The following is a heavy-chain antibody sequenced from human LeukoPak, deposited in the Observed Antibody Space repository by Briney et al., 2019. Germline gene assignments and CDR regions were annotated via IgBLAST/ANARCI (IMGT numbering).Heavy chain of an antibody. V-gene: IGHV3-30*04. Sequence: GGSLRLSCAASGFTFSSYAMHWVRQAPGKGLEWVAVISYDGSNKYYADSVKGRFTISRDNSKNTLYLQMNSLRAEDTAVYYCASGGTMVRGVRGPFDPWGQGTLVTVSS. D-gene: IGHD3-10*01. CDR2: ISYDGSNK. J-gene: IGHJ5*02. CDR3: ASGGTMVRGVRGPFDP. CDR1: GFTFSSYA.